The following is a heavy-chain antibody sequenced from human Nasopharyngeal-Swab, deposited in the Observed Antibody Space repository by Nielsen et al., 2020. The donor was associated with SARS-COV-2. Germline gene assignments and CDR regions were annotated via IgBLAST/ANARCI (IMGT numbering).Heavy chain of an antibody. J-gene: IGHJ6*02. CDR2: INHSGST. CDR1: GGSFSGYY. D-gene: IGHD1-14*01. Sequence: SETLSLTCAVYGGSFSGYYWSWIRQPPGKGLEWIGEINHSGSTNYNPSLKSRVTISVDTSKNQFSLKLSSVTAADTAVYYCARPTTLGYYYGMDVWGQGTTVTVSS. V-gene: IGHV4-34*01. CDR3: ARPTTLGYYYGMDV.